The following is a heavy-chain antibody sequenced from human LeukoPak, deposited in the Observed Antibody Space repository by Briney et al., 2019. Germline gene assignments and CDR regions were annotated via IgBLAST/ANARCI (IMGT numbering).Heavy chain of an antibody. Sequence: PSETLSLTCTVSGDSISSYYWSWIRQPPGKGLEWIGYIYYSGSTNYNPSLKSRVTISVDTSKNQFSLKLSSVTAADTAVYYCARDTLGGYYFDYWGQGTLVTVSS. CDR2: IYYSGST. CDR1: GDSISSYY. J-gene: IGHJ4*02. V-gene: IGHV4-59*01. D-gene: IGHD3-16*01. CDR3: ARDTLGGYYFDY.